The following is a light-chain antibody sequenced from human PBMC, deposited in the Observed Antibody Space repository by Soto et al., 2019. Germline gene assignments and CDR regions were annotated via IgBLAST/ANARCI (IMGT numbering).Light chain of an antibody. CDR2: VVT. V-gene: IGLV2-14*01. J-gene: IGLJ3*02. CDR1: NSDVGGFNF. CDR3: SSYTSSGTWV. Sequence: QSALTQPASVSGSPGQSITLSCTGTNSDVGGFNFVSWLQQHPGKAPKLILYVVTNRPSGVSNRFSGSKSGNTASLTISGLQADDEADYYCSSYTSSGTWVFGGGTKVTVI.